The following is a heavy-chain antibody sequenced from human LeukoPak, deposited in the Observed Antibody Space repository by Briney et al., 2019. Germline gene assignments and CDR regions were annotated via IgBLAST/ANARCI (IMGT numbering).Heavy chain of an antibody. J-gene: IGHJ4*02. CDR2: TYYRSKWYD. CDR1: GDSVSTNNVA. Sequence: SQTLSLTCAISGDSVSTNNVAWNWIRQSPSRGLEWLGRTYYRSKWYDDYAVSVKSRITVNPDTSKNQFSLQLNSVTPDDTAIYYCAREDLGAAYFDFWGQGTLVTVSS. CDR3: AREDLGAAYFDF. D-gene: IGHD3-16*01. V-gene: IGHV6-1*01.